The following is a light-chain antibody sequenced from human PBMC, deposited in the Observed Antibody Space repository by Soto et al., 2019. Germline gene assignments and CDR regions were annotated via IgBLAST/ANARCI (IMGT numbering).Light chain of an antibody. V-gene: IGLV1-51*01. Sequence: QSVLTQPPSVSAAPGQKVTISCSGFSSNIGNNYVSWYQQVPGTAPKLLIYENNKRPSAIPDRFSGSKSGTSATLHITGLQTGDEADYYCGTWDSSLSAGVFGGGTKLTVL. CDR2: ENN. CDR3: GTWDSSLSAGV. J-gene: IGLJ2*01. CDR1: SSNIGNNY.